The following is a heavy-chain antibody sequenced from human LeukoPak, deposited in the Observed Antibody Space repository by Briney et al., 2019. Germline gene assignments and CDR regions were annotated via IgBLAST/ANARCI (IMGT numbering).Heavy chain of an antibody. J-gene: IGHJ4*02. Sequence: GGSLRLSCAASGFTFSSYEMNWVRQAPGKGLEWVSAITGSGDTTYYADSVKGRFTISRDNSKNTLYVEMNTLRAEDAAVYYCAKWGDYDILTGYYVSDFWGQGTLVTVSS. CDR2: ITGSGDTT. CDR3: AKWGDYDILTGYYVSDF. D-gene: IGHD3-9*01. CDR1: GFTFSSYE. V-gene: IGHV3-23*01.